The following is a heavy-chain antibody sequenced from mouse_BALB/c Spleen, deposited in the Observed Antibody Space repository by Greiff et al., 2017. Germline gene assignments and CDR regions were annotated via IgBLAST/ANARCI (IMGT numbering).Heavy chain of an antibody. CDR2: INPSNGRT. CDR1: GYTFTSYW. J-gene: IGHJ2*01. Sequence: QVQLQQPGAELVKPGASVKLSCKASGYTFTSYWMHWVKQRPGQGLEWIGEINPSNGRTNYNEKFKSKATLTVDKSSSTAYMQLSSLTSEDSAVYYCARKGGRGYFDYWGQGTTLTVSS. CDR3: ARKGGRGYFDY. V-gene: IGHV1S81*02. D-gene: IGHD3-3*01.